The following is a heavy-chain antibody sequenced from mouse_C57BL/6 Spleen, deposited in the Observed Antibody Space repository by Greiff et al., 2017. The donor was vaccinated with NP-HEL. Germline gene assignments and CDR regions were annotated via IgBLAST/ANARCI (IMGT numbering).Heavy chain of an antibody. D-gene: IGHD1-1*01. V-gene: IGHV1-15*01. J-gene: IGHJ2*01. CDR1: GYTFTDYE. CDR2: IDPETGGT. CDR3: TRKGSYGSSYVDY. Sequence: QVQLKESGAELVRPGASVTLSCKASGYTFTDYEMHWVKQTPVHGLEWIGAIDPETGGTAYNQKFKGKAILTADKSSSTAYMELRSLTSEDSAVYYCTRKGSYGSSYVDYWGQGTTLTVSS.